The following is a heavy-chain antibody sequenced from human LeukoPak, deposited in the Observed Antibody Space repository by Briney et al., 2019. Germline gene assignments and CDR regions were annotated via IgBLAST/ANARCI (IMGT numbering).Heavy chain of an antibody. CDR2: IRYDGSNK. V-gene: IGHV3-30*02. J-gene: IGHJ5*02. CDR3: AKDRFLDIAAASGFDP. Sequence: PGGSLRLSCAASGFTFSSYGMHWVRQAPGKGLEGVAFIRYDGSNKYYADSVKGRFTISRDNSKNTLYLQMNSLRAEDTAVYYCAKDRFLDIAAASGFDPWGQGTLVTVSS. D-gene: IGHD6-13*01. CDR1: GFTFSSYG.